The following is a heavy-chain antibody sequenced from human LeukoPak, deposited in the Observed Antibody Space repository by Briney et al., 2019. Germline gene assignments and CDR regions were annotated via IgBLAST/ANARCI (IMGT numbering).Heavy chain of an antibody. J-gene: IGHJ4*02. V-gene: IGHV4-39*01. Sequence: SETLSLTCTVSGGXISSSSYYWGWIRQPPGTGLEWVGSIYYSGSTYYNPSLKSRVTISVDTSKNQFSLKLSSVTAADTAVYYCARHVYVAAAPDYWGQGTLVTVSS. D-gene: IGHD6-13*01. CDR1: GGXISSSSYY. CDR3: ARHVYVAAAPDY. CDR2: IYYSGST.